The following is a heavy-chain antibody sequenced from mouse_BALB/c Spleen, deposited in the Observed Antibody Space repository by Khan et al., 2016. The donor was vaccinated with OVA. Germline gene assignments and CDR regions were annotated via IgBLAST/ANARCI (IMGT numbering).Heavy chain of an antibody. CDR2: ISSAGDYT. D-gene: IGHD4-1*01. CDR3: GDHLTGSFAY. J-gene: IGHJ3*01. CDR1: GFTLSSYS. Sequence: VELVESGGDLLKPGGSLKLSCAASGFTLSSYSMSWVRQTPEKRLEWVASISSAGDYTYYPDSVTGRFTISRDNAKDTLYLQMSELKSEDTAMYYCGDHLTGSFAYWGQGTLVTVSA. V-gene: IGHV5-6*02.